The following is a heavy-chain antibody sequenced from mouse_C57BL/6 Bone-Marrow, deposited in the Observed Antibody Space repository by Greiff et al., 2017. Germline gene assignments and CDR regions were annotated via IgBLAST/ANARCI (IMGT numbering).Heavy chain of an antibody. CDR2: ISDGGSYT. J-gene: IGHJ2*01. CDR1: GFTFSSYA. D-gene: IGHD2-3*01. CDR3: ARDQEIDGYFPDY. V-gene: IGHV5-4*01. Sequence: EVKVEESGGGLVKPGGSLKLSCAASGFTFSSYAMSWVRQTPEKRLEWVATISDGGSYTYYPDNVKGRFTISRDNAKNNLYLQMSHLKSEDTAMYYCARDQEIDGYFPDYWGQGTTLTVSS.